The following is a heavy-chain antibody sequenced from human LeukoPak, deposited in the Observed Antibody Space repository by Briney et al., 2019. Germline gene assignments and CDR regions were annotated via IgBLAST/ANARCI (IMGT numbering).Heavy chain of an antibody. CDR2: INSDGSDT. CDR1: GFTFSNFW. CDR3: ARGGCSSTSCLVS. J-gene: IGHJ5*02. D-gene: IGHD2-2*01. V-gene: IGHV3-74*01. Sequence: GGSLRLSCAASGFTFSNFWMHWVRHAPGKGLVWVSRINSDGSDTNYADSVKGRFTISRDNAKNTLSLQMNSLRPDDTAIYYCARGGCSSTSCLVSWGQGTLVTASS.